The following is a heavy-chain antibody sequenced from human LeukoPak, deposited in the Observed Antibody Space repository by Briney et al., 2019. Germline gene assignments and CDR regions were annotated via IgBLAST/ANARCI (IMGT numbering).Heavy chain of an antibody. Sequence: GGSLRPSCAASGFTFSSYGMHWVRQAPGKGLEWVAFIRYDGSNKYYADSVKGRFTICRDDSENTLYLQMNSLRAEDTAVYYCANVRTWYDILTAYHRPFDYWGQGTLVTVSS. CDR3: ANVRTWYDILTAYHRPFDY. CDR1: GFTFSSYG. J-gene: IGHJ4*02. V-gene: IGHV3-30*02. D-gene: IGHD3-9*01. CDR2: IRYDGSNK.